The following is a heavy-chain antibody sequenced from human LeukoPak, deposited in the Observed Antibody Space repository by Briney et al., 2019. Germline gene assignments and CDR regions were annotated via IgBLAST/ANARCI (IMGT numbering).Heavy chain of an antibody. Sequence: SETLSLTCTVSGGSISNFYWSWIRQPPGKGLEWIGEINHSGSTNYNPSLKSRVTISVDTSKNQFSLKLSSVTAADTAVYYCARSIVLVVYARFDPWGQGTLVTVSS. CDR2: INHSGST. J-gene: IGHJ5*02. CDR1: GGSISNFY. V-gene: IGHV4-34*01. D-gene: IGHD2-8*02. CDR3: ARSIVLVVYARFDP.